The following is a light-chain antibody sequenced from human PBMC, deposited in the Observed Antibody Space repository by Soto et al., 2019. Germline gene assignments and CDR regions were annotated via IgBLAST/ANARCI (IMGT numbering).Light chain of an antibody. CDR3: QQYGSSRT. CDR1: QSVSSSY. V-gene: IGKV3-20*01. J-gene: IGKJ1*01. Sequence: EIVLTQSPGTLSLSPGERDTLSCRASQSVSSSYLAWYQQKPGQAPRLLIYDASTRATGIPDRFSGSGSGTDFSLTISRLESEDFAVYFCQQYGSSRTFGLGTKVNIK. CDR2: DAS.